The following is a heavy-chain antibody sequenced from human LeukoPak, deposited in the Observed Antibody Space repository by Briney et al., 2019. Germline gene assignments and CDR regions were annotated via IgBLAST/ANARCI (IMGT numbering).Heavy chain of an antibody. CDR3: ARGWFGENFDY. CDR1: GGSISSYY. D-gene: IGHD3-10*01. CDR2: IYTSGST. V-gene: IGHV4-4*07. J-gene: IGHJ4*02. Sequence: SETLSLTCTVSGGSISSYYWNWIRQPAGKGLEWIGRIYTSGSTNYNPSLKSRVAMSVDTSKNQFSLKLTSVTAADTAVYYCARGWFGENFDYWGQGTLVTVSS.